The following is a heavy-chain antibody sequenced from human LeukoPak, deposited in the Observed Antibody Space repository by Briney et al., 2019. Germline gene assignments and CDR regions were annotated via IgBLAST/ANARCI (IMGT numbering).Heavy chain of an antibody. CDR3: ARDPLYGSGSPY. D-gene: IGHD3-10*01. CDR1: GGSISSYY. CDR2: IYYSGST. J-gene: IGHJ4*02. V-gene: IGHV4-59*12. Sequence: SETLSLTCTVSGGSISSYYWSWIRQPPGKGLEWIGYIYYSGSTNYNPSLKSRVTISVDRSKNQFSLKLSSVTAADTAVYYCARDPLYGSGSPYWGQGTLVTVSS.